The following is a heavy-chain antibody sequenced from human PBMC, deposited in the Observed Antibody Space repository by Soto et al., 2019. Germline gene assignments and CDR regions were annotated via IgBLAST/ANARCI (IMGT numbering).Heavy chain of an antibody. J-gene: IGHJ6*02. CDR3: ARIKLVEWFFINVDVYDMDV. Sequence: PGGSLRLSCVASGFSLSDHAVNWVRQAPGKGLEWVSFISSDSRTIYYADYVEGRFTVSRDNARNSVSLQMDSLRDEDAAVYYCARIKLVEWFFINVDVYDMDVWGQGTPVTVSS. CDR2: ISSDSRTI. V-gene: IGHV3-48*02. CDR1: GFSLSDHA. D-gene: IGHD3-3*01.